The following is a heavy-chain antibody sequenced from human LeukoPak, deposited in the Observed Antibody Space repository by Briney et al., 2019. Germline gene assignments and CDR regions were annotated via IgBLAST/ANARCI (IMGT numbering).Heavy chain of an antibody. J-gene: IGHJ4*02. Sequence: PGGSLRLSCAASGFTFDDYDMSWVRQAPGKGLEWVSGINWSGGSTGYADSVKGRFTISRDNAKKYLYLQMNSLRAEDTALYYCARDWFDYYFDYWGQGTLVTVSS. D-gene: IGHD3-9*01. CDR3: ARDWFDYYFDY. CDR2: INWSGGST. V-gene: IGHV3-20*04. CDR1: GFTFDDYD.